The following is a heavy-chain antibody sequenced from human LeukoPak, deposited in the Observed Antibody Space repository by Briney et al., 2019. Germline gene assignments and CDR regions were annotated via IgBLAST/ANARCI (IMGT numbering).Heavy chain of an antibody. CDR2: TNQDGSDK. V-gene: IGHV3-7*01. D-gene: IGHD2-15*01. CDR3: ARDHVVDGLVFDY. Sequence: PGGSLRLSCAAAGFTFRSHWMSWIRQAPGKGLEWVANTNQDGSDKQYVESVKGRFTISRDNAKNSLYLQMDSLRAEDTGLYYCARDHVVDGLVFDYWGQGALVTVSS. CDR1: GFTFRSHW. J-gene: IGHJ4*02.